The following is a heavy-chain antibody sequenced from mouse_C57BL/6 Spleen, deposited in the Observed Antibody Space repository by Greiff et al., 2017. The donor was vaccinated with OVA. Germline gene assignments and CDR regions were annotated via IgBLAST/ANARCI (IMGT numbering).Heavy chain of an antibody. CDR3: ASLAYYSNYYAMDY. D-gene: IGHD2-5*01. CDR1: GYTFTSYW. J-gene: IGHJ4*01. V-gene: IGHV1-55*01. CDR2: IYPGSGST. Sequence: QVQLQQPGAELVKPGASVKMSCQASGYTFTSYWITWVKQRPGQGLEWIGDIYPGSGSTNYNEKFKSKATLPVDTSSSTAYMQLSSLTSEDSAVYYCASLAYYSNYYAMDYWGQGTSVTVSS.